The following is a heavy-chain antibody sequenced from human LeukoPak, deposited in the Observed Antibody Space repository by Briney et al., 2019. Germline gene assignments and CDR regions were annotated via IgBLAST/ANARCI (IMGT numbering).Heavy chain of an antibody. CDR1: GGSFSIISYY. J-gene: IGHJ3*02. CDR3: ARQAIQYLSDPFDI. CDR2: MSYGGTP. D-gene: IGHD4-11*01. V-gene: IGHV4-39*01. Sequence: PSETLSLTCTVSGGSFSIISYYWGWIRQPPGKGLEWIGSMSYGGTPFYNPSLRSRVTISVDTSRNHFSLKLISVTAADTAVYHCARQAIQYLSDPFDIWGQGTMVTVSS.